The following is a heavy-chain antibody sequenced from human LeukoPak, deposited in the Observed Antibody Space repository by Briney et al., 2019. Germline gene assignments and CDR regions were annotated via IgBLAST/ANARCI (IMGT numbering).Heavy chain of an antibody. V-gene: IGHV3-74*01. CDR2: INTDGSSV. D-gene: IGHD3-16*01. Sequence: PGGSLRLSCAASGFIFSSYGMHWVRQAPGKGLVWVSRINTDGSSVRYADSVKGRFTISRDNAKNTLYLQMNSLRAEDTAVYFCARGGNWLDPWGQGTVVTVSS. J-gene: IGHJ5*02. CDR1: GFIFSSYG. CDR3: ARGGNWLDP.